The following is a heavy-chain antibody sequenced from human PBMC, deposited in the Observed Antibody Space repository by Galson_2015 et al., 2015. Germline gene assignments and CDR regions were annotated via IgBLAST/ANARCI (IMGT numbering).Heavy chain of an antibody. V-gene: IGHV5-51*01. Sequence: QSGAEVKKSGEFLKISCKGSGYSFATHWIAWVRQMPGKGLEWMGVIYPGDSDTRYSPSFQGQVTISVDKSISTAYLQWSSLKASDTAMYYCARAFYGSGSYYADYWGQGTLVTVSS. J-gene: IGHJ4*02. D-gene: IGHD3-10*01. CDR3: ARAFYGSGSYYADY. CDR2: IYPGDSDT. CDR1: GYSFATHW.